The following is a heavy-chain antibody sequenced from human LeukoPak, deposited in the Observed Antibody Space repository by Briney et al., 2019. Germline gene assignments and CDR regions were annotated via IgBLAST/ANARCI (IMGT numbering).Heavy chain of an antibody. Sequence: GGSLRLSCAASGFIFSSYGMHWVRQAPGKGLEWVALIWYDGSNKYYADSVKGRFTISRDDSKNTLYLQMGSLRAEDMAVYYCARAVSHAFDIWGQGTMVTVSS. V-gene: IGHV3-30*02. D-gene: IGHD5/OR15-5a*01. CDR3: ARAVSHAFDI. CDR1: GFIFSSYG. J-gene: IGHJ3*02. CDR2: IWYDGSNK.